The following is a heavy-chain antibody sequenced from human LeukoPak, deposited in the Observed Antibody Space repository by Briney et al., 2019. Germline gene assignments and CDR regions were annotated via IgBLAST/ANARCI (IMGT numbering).Heavy chain of an antibody. Sequence: ASVKVSCKASGYTFTGYYIHWVRQAPGQGLEWMGWINPNSGGTNYAQKFQGRVTMTRDTSISTAYMELSRLRSDDTAVYYCARESGGDWIRSVDYWGQGTLVTVSS. CDR3: ARESGGDWIRSVDY. CDR1: GYTFTGYY. D-gene: IGHD2-21*02. CDR2: INPNSGGT. J-gene: IGHJ4*02. V-gene: IGHV1-2*02.